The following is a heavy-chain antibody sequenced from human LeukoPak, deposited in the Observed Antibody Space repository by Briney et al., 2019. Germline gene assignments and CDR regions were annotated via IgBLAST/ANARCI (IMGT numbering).Heavy chain of an antibody. J-gene: IGHJ4*02. D-gene: IGHD3-10*01. CDR2: SRNKVNSYTT. CDR1: GFTFSDHY. Sequence: PGGSLILSCAGSGFTFSDHYMDWVRQAPGKGLEWVGRSRNKVNSYTTDYAASVKGRFTISRDDSKNSVYLQINSLKTEDTAVYYCVAMLRGVGYWGQGTLVTVSS. CDR3: VAMLRGVGY. V-gene: IGHV3-72*01.